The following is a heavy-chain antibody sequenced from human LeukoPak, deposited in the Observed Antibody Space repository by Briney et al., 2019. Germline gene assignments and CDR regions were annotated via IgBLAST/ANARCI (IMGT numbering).Heavy chain of an antibody. CDR3: AKDRWRFDWPRGGFDY. Sequence: HSGGSLRLSCGASGFTFSSHGMNWVRQAPGKGLEWVSGISPSGGITYYTDSVKGRFTISRDNSKNTVSLQMNSLRGEDTAVYYCAKDRWRFDWPRGGFDYWGQGTLVTVSS. V-gene: IGHV3-23*01. D-gene: IGHD3-9*01. CDR2: ISPSGGIT. CDR1: GFTFSSHG. J-gene: IGHJ4*02.